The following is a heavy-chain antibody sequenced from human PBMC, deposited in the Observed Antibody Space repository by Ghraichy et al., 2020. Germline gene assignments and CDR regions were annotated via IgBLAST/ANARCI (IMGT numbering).Heavy chain of an antibody. V-gene: IGHV3-23*01. D-gene: IGHD3-3*01. J-gene: IGHJ4*02. Sequence: GGSLRLSCAASGFTFSSYAMSWVRQAPGKGLEWVSAISGSGGSTYYADSVKGRFTISRDNSKNTLYLQMNSLRAEDTAVYYCAKDNYDFWSGYYDYWGQGTLVTGSS. CDR1: GFTFSSYA. CDR3: AKDNYDFWSGYYDY. CDR2: ISGSGGST.